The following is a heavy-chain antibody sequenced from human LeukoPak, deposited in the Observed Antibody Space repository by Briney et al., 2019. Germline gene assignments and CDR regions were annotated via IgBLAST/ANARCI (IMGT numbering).Heavy chain of an antibody. CDR2: ISWNSGSI. Sequence: GGSLRLSCAASGFTFDDYAMHWVRQAPGKGLEGVSGISWNSGSIGYADSVKGRFTISRDNAKNSLYLQMNSLRAEDTALYYCAKDISSTLGYGMDVWGQGATVTVSS. CDR1: GFTFDDYA. J-gene: IGHJ6*02. CDR3: AKDISSTLGYGMDV. D-gene: IGHD1-26*01. V-gene: IGHV3-9*01.